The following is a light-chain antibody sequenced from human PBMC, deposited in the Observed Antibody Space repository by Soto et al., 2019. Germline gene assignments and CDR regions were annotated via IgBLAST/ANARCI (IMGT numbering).Light chain of an antibody. CDR1: QSLLHSNGYNY. CDR3: MQALQTPTT. Sequence: EIVMTQSPLSLPVTPGEPASISCRSSQSLLHSNGYNYLDWYLQRPGQSPQLLIYLNSRRASGVPDRFSGSGSGTDFTLKISRVEAEDIGVYYCMQALQTPTTFGPGTKVDF. CDR2: LNS. J-gene: IGKJ3*01. V-gene: IGKV2-28*01.